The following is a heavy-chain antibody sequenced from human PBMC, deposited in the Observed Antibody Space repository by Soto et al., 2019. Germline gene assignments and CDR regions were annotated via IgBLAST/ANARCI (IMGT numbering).Heavy chain of an antibody. J-gene: IGHJ4*02. V-gene: IGHV3-23*01. Sequence: EVQLLESGGDLVQRGGSLRLSCAASGFTFSSYAMSWVRQAPGKGLEWVSALSGSGGSTYYADSVKGRFTISRDNSKNTLYLQMNSLRAEDTAVYYCAKHPTYHSSGYYKYWGQGTLVTVSS. CDR3: AKHPTYHSSGYYKY. CDR1: GFTFSSYA. D-gene: IGHD3-22*01. CDR2: LSGSGGST.